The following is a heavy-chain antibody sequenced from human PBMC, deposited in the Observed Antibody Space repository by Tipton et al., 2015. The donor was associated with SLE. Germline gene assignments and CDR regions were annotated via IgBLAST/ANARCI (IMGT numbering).Heavy chain of an antibody. J-gene: IGHJ4*02. V-gene: IGHV3-53*05. Sequence: SLRLSCAASGLTVKSNSMTWVRQAPGKGLEWVSVIFSSDGTCYADSVKGRFTISRDNSKNTLYLQMNTLRTEDTAVYFCAREGYSYGLDYWGQGTLVTVSS. CDR2: IFSSDGT. CDR3: AREGYSYGLDY. CDR1: GLTVKSNS. D-gene: IGHD5-18*01.